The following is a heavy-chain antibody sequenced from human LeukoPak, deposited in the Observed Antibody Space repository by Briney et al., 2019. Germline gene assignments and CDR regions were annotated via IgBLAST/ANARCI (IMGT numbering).Heavy chain of an antibody. CDR3: ARTIAAAGID. D-gene: IGHD6-13*01. J-gene: IGHJ1*01. V-gene: IGHV4-31*03. Sequence: SQTLSLTCTVSGGSISSGGYYWSWIRQHPGKGLEWIGYIYYSGSTYYNPSLKSRVTISVDTPKNQFSLKLSSVTAADTAVYYCARTIAAAGIDWGQGTLVTVSS. CDR1: GGSISSGGYY. CDR2: IYYSGST.